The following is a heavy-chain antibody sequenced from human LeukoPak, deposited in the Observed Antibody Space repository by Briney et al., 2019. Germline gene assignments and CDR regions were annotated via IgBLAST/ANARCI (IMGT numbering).Heavy chain of an antibody. CDR3: ASGGGWNDKFNY. V-gene: IGHV4-34*01. J-gene: IGHJ4*02. D-gene: IGHD1-1*01. CDR1: GGSFSLYY. Sequence: SETLSLTCAVYGGSFSLYYWSWIRQPPGKGLEWIGEINHSGSTNYNPSLKSRVTMSVDTSKNQFSLNLSSVTAADTAVYYCASGGGWNDKFNYWGQGTLVTVSS. CDR2: INHSGST.